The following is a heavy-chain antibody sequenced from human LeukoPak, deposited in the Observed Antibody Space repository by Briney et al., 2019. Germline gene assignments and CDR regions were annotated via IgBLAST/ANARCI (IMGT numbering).Heavy chain of an antibody. V-gene: IGHV5-51*01. CDR2: IHPGDSDI. D-gene: IGHD5-18*01. Sequence: GESLKISCKGSGYSFTNYWIGWVRQMPGKGLEWMGIIHPGDSDIRYSPSFQGQVTISADKSISTAYLQWSSLKASDTAIYYCAREGLDTAFVTASDYWGQGTLVTVSS. CDR1: GYSFTNYW. CDR3: AREGLDTAFVTASDY. J-gene: IGHJ4*02.